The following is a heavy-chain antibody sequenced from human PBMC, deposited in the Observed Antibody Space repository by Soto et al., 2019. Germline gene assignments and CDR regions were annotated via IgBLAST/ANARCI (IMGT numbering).Heavy chain of an antibody. CDR1: GFTFSSYG. V-gene: IGHV3-30*18. CDR2: ISYDGSNK. CDR3: AKDLYYDFWSGYRDY. J-gene: IGHJ4*02. Sequence: QVQLVESGGGVVQPGRSLRLSCAASGFTFSSYGMHWVRQAPGKGLEWVAVISYDGSNKYYADSVKGRFTISRDNSKNTLYLQMNSLRAEDTAVYYCAKDLYYDFWSGYRDYWGQGTVVTVSS. D-gene: IGHD3-3*01.